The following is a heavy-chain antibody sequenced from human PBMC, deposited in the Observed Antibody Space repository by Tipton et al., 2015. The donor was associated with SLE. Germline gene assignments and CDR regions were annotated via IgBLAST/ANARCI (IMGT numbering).Heavy chain of an antibody. Sequence: SLRLSCVASGFIFSTYSMNWVRQAPGKGLEWVSSISSSGSYIYYADSVKGRFTISRDNAKNSLYLQMNSLRAEDTAVYYCAKPVYYYDSSGYYFDYWGQGILVTVSS. CDR3: AKPVYYYDSSGYYFDY. CDR1: GFIFSTYS. CDR2: ISSSGSYI. J-gene: IGHJ4*02. D-gene: IGHD3-22*01. V-gene: IGHV3-21*06.